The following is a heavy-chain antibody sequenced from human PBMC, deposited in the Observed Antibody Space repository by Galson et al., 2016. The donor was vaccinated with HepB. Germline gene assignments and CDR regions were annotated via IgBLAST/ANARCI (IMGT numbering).Heavy chain of an antibody. V-gene: IGHV3-15*01. CDR1: GFNFTNAW. CDR3: TTALVPEDYFDS. CDR2: IKSKSFGATI. J-gene: IGHJ4*02. Sequence: SLRLSCAASGFNFTNAWMRGVRQAPGKGLEWVARIKSKSFGATIDYAAPVKGRFTISRDDSENTSHLQMNSLKPEDTAVYYCTTALVPEDYFDSWGQGILVTVSS. D-gene: IGHD1-14*01.